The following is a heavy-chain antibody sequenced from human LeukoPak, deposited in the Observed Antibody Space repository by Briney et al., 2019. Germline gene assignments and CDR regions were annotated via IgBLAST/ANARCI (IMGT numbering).Heavy chain of an antibody. V-gene: IGHV3-48*03. Sequence: PGGSLRLSCAASGFTFSNYEMIGVRQAPGKGLEGLSYVSVSGGATEYADSVKGRFTTSRDDAKNTLYLQMNTLRAEDTAIYYCARKTDRPGAVSRDRCFDLWGRGTLVTVSS. CDR1: GFTFSNYE. CDR3: ARKTDRPGAVSRDRCFDL. J-gene: IGHJ2*01. D-gene: IGHD2-2*01. CDR2: VSVSGGAT.